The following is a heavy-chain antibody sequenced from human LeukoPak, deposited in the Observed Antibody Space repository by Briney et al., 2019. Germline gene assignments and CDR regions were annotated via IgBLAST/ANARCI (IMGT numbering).Heavy chain of an antibody. CDR1: GFTFGRNA. D-gene: IGHD6-6*01. Sequence: PGRSLRLSCAASGFTFGRNAMHWVRQAPGKGLEWVTVISYDGSNKYYADSVKGRLTISRDNSKNTLYLQMNSLGGEDTAVYYCAREEYSNSRGVFDIWGQGAMVTVSS. J-gene: IGHJ3*02. CDR3: AREEYSNSRGVFDI. V-gene: IGHV3-30*04. CDR2: ISYDGSNK.